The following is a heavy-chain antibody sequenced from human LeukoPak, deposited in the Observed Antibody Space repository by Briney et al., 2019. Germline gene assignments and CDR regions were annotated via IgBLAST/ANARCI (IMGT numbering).Heavy chain of an antibody. D-gene: IGHD2-2*01. CDR3: AKDVPLGYCSSTSCSLGYFQH. Sequence: GGSLRLSCAASGFTFSSYSMNWVRQAPGKGPEWVSSISSSSSYIYYADSVKGRFTISRDNAKNSLYLQMNSLRAEDTAVYYCAKDVPLGYCSSTSCSLGYFQHWGQGTLVTVSS. V-gene: IGHV3-21*01. CDR1: GFTFSSYS. CDR2: ISSSSSYI. J-gene: IGHJ1*01.